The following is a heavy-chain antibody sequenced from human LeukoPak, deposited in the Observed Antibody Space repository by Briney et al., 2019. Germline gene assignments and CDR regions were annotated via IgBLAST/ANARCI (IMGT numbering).Heavy chain of an antibody. D-gene: IGHD4-23*01. CDR1: GFTFDGYA. V-gene: IGHV3-9*01. CDR2: ISWNSGSI. CDR3: STAYGGFRAEGRYFDP. J-gene: IGHJ4*02. Sequence: GGSLRLSCAASGFTFDGYAMRWVRQAPGKGLEWVSGISWNSGSIGYADSVKGRFTISRDNAKNSLYLQMNSLRAEDTAVYYCSTAYGGFRAEGRYFDPWGQGTLVTVSS.